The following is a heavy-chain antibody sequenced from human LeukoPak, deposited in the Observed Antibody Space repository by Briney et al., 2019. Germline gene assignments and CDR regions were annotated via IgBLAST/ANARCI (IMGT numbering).Heavy chain of an antibody. V-gene: IGHV1-18*01. CDR1: GYTFTSYG. J-gene: IGHJ4*02. CDR3: ARTKNDYDFWSGYFPGFFDY. CDR2: ISAYNGNT. Sequence: ASVKVSCKASGYTFTSYGISWVRQAPGQGLEWMGWISAYNGNTNYAQKLQGRVTMTTDTSTSTAHMELRSLRSDDTAVYYCARTKNDYDFWSGYFPGFFDYWGQGTLVTVSS. D-gene: IGHD3-3*01.